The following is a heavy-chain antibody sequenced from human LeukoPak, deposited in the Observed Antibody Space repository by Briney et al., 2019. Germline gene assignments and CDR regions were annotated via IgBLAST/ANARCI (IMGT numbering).Heavy chain of an antibody. CDR3: ARGRGDYYVSGNYYIY. CDR1: VFTFSSYW. CDR2: IKQGGSEK. Sequence: GGSLRLSCTASVFTFSSYWMSWVRQAPGKGLEWVANIKQGGSEKYYVDSVKGRFTISRDNAKNSLYLQMDSVRGEDTAVYYCARGRGDYYVSGNYYIYWGQGTLVTVSS. J-gene: IGHJ4*02. V-gene: IGHV3-7*01. D-gene: IGHD3-10*01.